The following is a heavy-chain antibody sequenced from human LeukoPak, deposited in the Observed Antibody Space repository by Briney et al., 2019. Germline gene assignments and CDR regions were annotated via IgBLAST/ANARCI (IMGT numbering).Heavy chain of an antibody. CDR2: IWYDGSNK. CDR1: GFTFSSYG. Sequence: GGSLRLSCAASGFTFSSYGMHWVRQAPGKGLEWVAVIWYDGSNKYYADSVKGRFTISRDNSENTLYLQMNSLRGEDTAVYYCARDASSVITFGGVIDYWGQGTLVTVSS. CDR3: ARDASSVITFGGVIDY. J-gene: IGHJ4*02. V-gene: IGHV3-33*01. D-gene: IGHD3-16*02.